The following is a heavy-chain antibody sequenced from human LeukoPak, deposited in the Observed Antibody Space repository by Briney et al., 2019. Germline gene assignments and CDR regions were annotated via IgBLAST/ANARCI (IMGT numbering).Heavy chain of an antibody. Sequence: ASVKVSCKASGYTFTTYYIYWVRQAPGQGLECMGIISPSGTITSYAQKFQGRVTMTSDMSTRTVYMELSSLRSEDTAVYYCARVRDGYNDAYDIWGRGTMVTVSS. J-gene: IGHJ3*02. CDR3: ARVRDGYNDAYDI. V-gene: IGHV1-46*01. CDR2: ISPSGTIT. CDR1: GYTFTTYY. D-gene: IGHD5-24*01.